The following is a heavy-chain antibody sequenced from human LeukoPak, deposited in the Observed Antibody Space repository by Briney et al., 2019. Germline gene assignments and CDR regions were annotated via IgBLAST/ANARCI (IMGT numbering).Heavy chain of an antibody. CDR1: GFTFGGYG. CDR3: TRYNNDHFDY. J-gene: IGHJ4*02. V-gene: IGHV3-33*01. D-gene: IGHD1-14*01. CDR2: IACDGSRA. Sequence: GGSLRLSCAGSGFTFGGYGLHWFRQTPGKGLEWVAVIACDGSRAFYADSVKGRFTISRDNSKNTMSVRMDDLRAEDTAVYYCTRYNNDHFDYWGQGTLVTVSS.